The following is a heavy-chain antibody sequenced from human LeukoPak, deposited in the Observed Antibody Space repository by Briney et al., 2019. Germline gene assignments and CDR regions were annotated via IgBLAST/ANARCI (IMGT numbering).Heavy chain of an antibody. Sequence: SETLSLTCAVYGGSFSGYYWSWIRQPPGKGLEWIGEINHSGSTNYNPSLKSRVTISVDTSKNQFSLKLSSVTAADTAVYYCASGGYDILTGYKSHSIDYWGQGTLVTVSS. CDR3: ASGGYDILTGYKSHSIDY. J-gene: IGHJ4*02. CDR2: INHSGST. D-gene: IGHD3-9*01. CDR1: GGSFSGYY. V-gene: IGHV4-34*01.